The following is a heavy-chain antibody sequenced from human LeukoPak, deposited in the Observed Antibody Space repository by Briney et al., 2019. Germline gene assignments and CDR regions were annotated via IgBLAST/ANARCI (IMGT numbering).Heavy chain of an antibody. Sequence: ASVKVSCKASGYTFTDYQLHWVRQAPGQGREWVGRINPNSGGTNSAQKFQGRTTMTRDTSIGTAYMELSRLRSDDTAVYYCARDLKDIAADYWGQGTLVTVSS. CDR1: GYTFTDYQ. D-gene: IGHD5-12*01. V-gene: IGHV1-2*06. CDR3: ARDLKDIAADY. J-gene: IGHJ4*02. CDR2: INPNSGGT.